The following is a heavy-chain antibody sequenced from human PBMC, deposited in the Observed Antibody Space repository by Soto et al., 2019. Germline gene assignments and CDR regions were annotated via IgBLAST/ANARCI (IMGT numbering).Heavy chain of an antibody. V-gene: IGHV3-30*18. J-gene: IGHJ4*02. D-gene: IGHD6-13*01. CDR1: GFTFRSYG. Sequence: QVQLVESGGGVVQPGRSLRLSCAASGFTFRSYGMHWVRQAPGKGLEWVAVVSYSGNDKKVVDSVKGRFTISRDNSKDTLYLQMNSLRAEDTAIYYCAKDGDEAAAGYYFDYWGQGTLVTVSS. CDR3: AKDGDEAAAGYYFDY. CDR2: VSYSGNDK.